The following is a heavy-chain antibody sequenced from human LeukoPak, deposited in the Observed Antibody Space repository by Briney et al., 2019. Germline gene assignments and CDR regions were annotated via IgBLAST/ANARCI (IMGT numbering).Heavy chain of an antibody. Sequence: PGGSLRLSCAASGFTFSNYGMHWVLQAPGKGLEWVANIKQDGSEKYYVDSVKGRFTISRDNAKNSLYLQMNSLRAEDTAVYYCARAIITMAPRLHFFDLWGRGTLVTVSS. CDR1: GFTFSNYG. D-gene: IGHD3-10*01. CDR3: ARAIITMAPRLHFFDL. J-gene: IGHJ2*01. CDR2: IKQDGSEK. V-gene: IGHV3-7*01.